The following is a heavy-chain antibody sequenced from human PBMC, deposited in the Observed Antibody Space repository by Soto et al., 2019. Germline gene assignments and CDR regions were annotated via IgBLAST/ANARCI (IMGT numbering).Heavy chain of an antibody. Sequence: ASVKVSCKASGYTFTGYYMHWVRQAPGQGLEWMGWINPNSGGTNYAQKIQGWVTMTRDTSISTAYMGLSRLRSDDTAVYYCARDRVSCSGGSCYYYYGMDVWGQ. V-gene: IGHV1-2*04. CDR2: INPNSGGT. D-gene: IGHD2-15*01. J-gene: IGHJ6*02. CDR1: GYTFTGYY. CDR3: ARDRVSCSGGSCYYYYGMDV.